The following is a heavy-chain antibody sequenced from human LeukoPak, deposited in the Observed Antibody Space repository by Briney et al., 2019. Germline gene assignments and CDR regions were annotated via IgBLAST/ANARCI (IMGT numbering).Heavy chain of an antibody. J-gene: IGHJ4*02. CDR2: IYISGST. V-gene: IGHV4-4*07. D-gene: IGHD1-1*01. Sequence: SETLSLTCTVSGGSISSYYWSWIRQPAGKGLEWIGRIYISGSTNYNPSLKSRVTMSVDTSKNQFSLKPSSVTAADTAVYYCARDRGTWNDDGFDYWGQGTLVTVSS. CDR3: ARDRGTWNDDGFDY. CDR1: GGSISSYY.